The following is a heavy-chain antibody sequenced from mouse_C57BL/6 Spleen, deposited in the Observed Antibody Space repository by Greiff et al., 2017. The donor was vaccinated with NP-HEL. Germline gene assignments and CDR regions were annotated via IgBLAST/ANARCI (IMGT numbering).Heavy chain of an antibody. CDR3: ARIYYDYVYYAMDY. Sequence: VQLKQSGPELVKPGASVKISCKASGYAFSSSWMNWVKQRPGKGLEWIGRIYPGDGDTNYNGKFKGKATLTADKSSSTAYMQLSSLTSEDSAVYFCARIYYDYVYYAMDYWGQGTSVTVSS. CDR1: GYAFSSSW. J-gene: IGHJ4*01. D-gene: IGHD2-4*01. V-gene: IGHV1-82*01. CDR2: IYPGDGDT.